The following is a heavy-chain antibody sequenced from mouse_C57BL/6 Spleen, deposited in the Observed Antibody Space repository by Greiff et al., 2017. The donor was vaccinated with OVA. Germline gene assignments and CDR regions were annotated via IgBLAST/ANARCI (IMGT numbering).Heavy chain of an antibody. V-gene: IGHV1-82*01. D-gene: IGHD3-1*01. CDR3: ARSGSNYFDY. CDR1: GYAFSSSW. Sequence: VQLQQSGPELVKPGASVKISCKASGYAFSSSWMNWVKQRPGKGLEWIGRIYPGDGDTNYNGKFKGKATLTADKSSSTAYMQLSSLTSEDSAVDFCARSGSNYFDYWGQGTTLTVSS. CDR2: IYPGDGDT. J-gene: IGHJ2*01.